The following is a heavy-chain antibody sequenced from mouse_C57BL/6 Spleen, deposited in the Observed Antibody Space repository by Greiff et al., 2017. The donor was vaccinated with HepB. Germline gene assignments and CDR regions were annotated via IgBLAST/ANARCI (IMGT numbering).Heavy chain of an antibody. V-gene: IGHV5-4*03. CDR1: GFTFSSYA. Sequence: DVMLVESGGGLVKPGGSLKLSCAASGFTFSSYAMSWVRQTPEKRLEWVATISDGGSYTYYPDNVKGRLTISRDNAKNNLYLQRSHLKSEDTAMYYCARQYYGSSYGDYGDYWGQGTTLTGSS. D-gene: IGHD1-1*01. CDR2: ISDGGSYT. CDR3: ARQYYGSSYGDYGDY. J-gene: IGHJ2*01.